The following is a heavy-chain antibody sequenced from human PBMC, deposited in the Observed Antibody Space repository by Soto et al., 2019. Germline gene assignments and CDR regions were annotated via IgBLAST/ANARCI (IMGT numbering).Heavy chain of an antibody. V-gene: IGHV1-2*02. D-gene: IGHD2-2*01. CDR2: INPETGGT. CDR3: ARERYQVISDGMDV. Sequence: ASVKFSCTASGYTFTGYYVHWVREAPGQGLEWMGWINPETGGTSYAQKFQGRVTLSRDTSINTAYLELSRLRFDDAAVYFCARERYQVISDGMDVWGQGTTVTVSS. J-gene: IGHJ6*02. CDR1: GYTFTGYY.